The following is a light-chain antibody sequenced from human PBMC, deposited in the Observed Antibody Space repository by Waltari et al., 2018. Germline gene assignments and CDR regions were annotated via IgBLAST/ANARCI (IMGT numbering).Light chain of an antibody. Sequence: EIVLTQSPGTLSLSPGERATLSCRTSQSVYSSYLAWYQQQPGQAPRLLIYGASNRATGIPDRCSGSGCGTDFALTISRLEPEDCALYYCQQYGTSPYTFGQGTKLEV. V-gene: IGKV3-20*01. J-gene: IGKJ2*01. CDR3: QQYGTSPYT. CDR1: QSVYSSY. CDR2: GAS.